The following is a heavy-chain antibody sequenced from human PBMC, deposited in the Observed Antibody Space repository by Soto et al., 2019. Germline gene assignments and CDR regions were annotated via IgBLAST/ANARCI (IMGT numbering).Heavy chain of an antibody. Sequence: GGSLRLSCAASGFTFSSYDMHWVRQATGKGLEWVSAIGTAGDTYYPGSVKGRFTISRENAKNSLYLQMNSLRAEDTAVYYCARGYGFDTAPYGMDVWGQGTTVTVSS. J-gene: IGHJ6*02. CDR2: IGTAGDT. CDR1: GFTFSSYD. V-gene: IGHV3-13*01. D-gene: IGHD5-18*01. CDR3: ARGYGFDTAPYGMDV.